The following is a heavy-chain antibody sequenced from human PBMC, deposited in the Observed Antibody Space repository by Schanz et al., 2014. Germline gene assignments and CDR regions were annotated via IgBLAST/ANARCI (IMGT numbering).Heavy chain of an antibody. D-gene: IGHD3-9*01. J-gene: IGHJ6*02. CDR1: GFTLSNSD. Sequence: EVQLVESGGYLVQPGGSLRLSCSASGFTLSNSDMHWVRQGTGKGLEWVSTIGYLGDTYYPDSVKGRFTISRDNAKNSLYLQMNSLRAEDTALYYCARDSGPYYDKSMDVWGQGTTVAVSS. CDR2: IGYLGDT. CDR3: ARDSGPYYDKSMDV. V-gene: IGHV3-13*01.